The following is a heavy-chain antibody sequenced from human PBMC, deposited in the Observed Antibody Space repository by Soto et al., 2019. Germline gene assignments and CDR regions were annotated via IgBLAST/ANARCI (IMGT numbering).Heavy chain of an antibody. V-gene: IGHV1-46*03. CDR2: INPFDGSK. D-gene: IGHD3-10*01. J-gene: IGHJ4*02. Sequence: ASVKVSCKASGYIFTSYYIHWVRQAPGQGLEWMGWINPFDGSKMFAQSFQGRVTMTRDTSTSTVYMEVSSLRSEDTAVYYCSRVDPGETSPFDHWGQGTLVTVSS. CDR1: GYIFTSYY. CDR3: SRVDPGETSPFDH.